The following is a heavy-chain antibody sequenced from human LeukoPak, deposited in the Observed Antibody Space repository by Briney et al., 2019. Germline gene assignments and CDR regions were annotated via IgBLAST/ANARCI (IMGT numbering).Heavy chain of an antibody. CDR2: IYYSGST. V-gene: IGHV4-31*03. J-gene: IGHJ4*02. CDR3: ARSDTAMVPYDY. D-gene: IGHD5-18*01. CDR1: GGSISSGGYS. Sequence: TLSLTCTVSGGSISSGGYSWSWIRQHPGKGLEWIGYIYYSGSTYYNPSLKSRVTISVDTSKNQFSLKLSSVTAADTAVYYCARSDTAMVPYDYWGQGTLVTVSS.